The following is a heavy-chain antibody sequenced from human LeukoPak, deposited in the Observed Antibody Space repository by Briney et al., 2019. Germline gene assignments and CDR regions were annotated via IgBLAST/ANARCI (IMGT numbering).Heavy chain of an antibody. D-gene: IGHD1-26*01. CDR3: ARGNNENYYDWFDP. Sequence: GESLKISCKGSGYSFASYWIAWVRQMPGKGLDWMGVIYPGTADITYSPSFQGQVTISADKSVSTAYLHWSSLKASDTAMYYCARGNNENYYDWFDPWGQGTLVTVSS. CDR1: GYSFASYW. J-gene: IGHJ5*02. CDR2: IYPGTADI. V-gene: IGHV5-51*01.